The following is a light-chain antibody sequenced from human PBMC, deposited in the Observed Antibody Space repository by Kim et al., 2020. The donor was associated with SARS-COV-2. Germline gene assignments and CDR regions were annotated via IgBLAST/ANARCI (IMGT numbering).Light chain of an antibody. V-gene: IGKV1-39*01. J-gene: IGKJ3*01. Sequence: ASVGDRVTIPCRTTQRLSSHLNWYQQKPGRAPKLLISAASTLQGGVPSRFSGSGSETDFTLTISSLQPEDFATYFCQQSYITPFTFGPGTKVDIK. CDR1: QRLSSH. CDR3: QQSYITPFT. CDR2: AAS.